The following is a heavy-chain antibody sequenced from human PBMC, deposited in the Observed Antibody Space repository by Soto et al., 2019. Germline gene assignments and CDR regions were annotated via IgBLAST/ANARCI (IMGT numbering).Heavy chain of an antibody. Sequence: PGGSLRLSCAASGFTFSSYAMSWVRQAPGKGLEWVSAISGSGGSTYYADSVKGRFTISRDNSKNTLYLQMNSLRAEDTAVYYCAKDLHLGELSLYYYWGQGTLVTVSS. CDR1: GFTFSSYA. V-gene: IGHV3-23*01. D-gene: IGHD3-16*02. CDR2: ISGSGGST. J-gene: IGHJ4*02. CDR3: AKDLHLGELSLYYY.